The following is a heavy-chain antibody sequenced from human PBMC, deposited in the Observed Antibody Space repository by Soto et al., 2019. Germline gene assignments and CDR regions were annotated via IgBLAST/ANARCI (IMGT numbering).Heavy chain of an antibody. Sequence: GGSLRLSCAASGFTFNSYTMAWVRQAPGKGLEWVSAIGGSGGSTFYADSVKGRFTISRDNSKNTLYLQMSSLRAEDTAVYYCAKGYPLDYWGQGTLVTVSS. J-gene: IGHJ4*02. CDR1: GFTFNSYT. V-gene: IGHV3-23*01. D-gene: IGHD2-2*01. CDR3: AKGYPLDY. CDR2: IGGSGGST.